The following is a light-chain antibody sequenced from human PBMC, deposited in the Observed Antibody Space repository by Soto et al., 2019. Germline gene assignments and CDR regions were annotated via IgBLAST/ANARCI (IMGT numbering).Light chain of an antibody. CDR1: QSGFSNY. CDR2: GAS. J-gene: IGKJ1*01. V-gene: IGKV3-20*01. CDR3: QQYRSSPPT. Sequence: EIVLTQSPGTLSLSPGERATLSCRATQSGFSNYLAGYQQKPGQAPRRLIFGASIMATGIPARFSGSGSGTDFTLTISSLQPEDFAAYYCQQYRSSPPTFGQGTKVDIK.